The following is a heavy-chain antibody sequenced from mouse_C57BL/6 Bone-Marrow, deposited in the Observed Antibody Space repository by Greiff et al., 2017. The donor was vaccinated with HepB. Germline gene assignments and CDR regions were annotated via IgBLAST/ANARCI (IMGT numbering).Heavy chain of an antibody. J-gene: IGHJ4*01. CDR3: ARSTIVTTLYYYAMDY. CDR2: IDPSDSYT. D-gene: IGHD2-5*01. V-gene: IGHV1-69*01. Sequence: QVQLQQPGAELVMPGASVKLSCKASGYTFTSYWMHWVKQRPGQGLEWIGEIDPSDSYTNYNQKFKGKSTLTVDKSSSTAYMQLSSLTSEDSAVYYCARSTIVTTLYYYAMDYWGQGTSVTVSS. CDR1: GYTFTSYW.